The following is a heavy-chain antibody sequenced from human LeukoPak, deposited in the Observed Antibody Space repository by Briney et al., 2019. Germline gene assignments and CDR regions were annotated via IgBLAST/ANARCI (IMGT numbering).Heavy chain of an antibody. D-gene: IGHD5-24*01. J-gene: IGHJ4*02. CDR3: ARGPDGYNSHFDY. Sequence: DSVKGRFTISRDNSKNTLYLHMKSPRVEDTAVYYCARGPDGYNSHFDYWGQGTLVTVSS. V-gene: IGHV3-30*01.